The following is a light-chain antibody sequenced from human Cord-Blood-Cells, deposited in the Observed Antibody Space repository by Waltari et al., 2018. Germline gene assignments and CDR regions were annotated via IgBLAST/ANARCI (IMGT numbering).Light chain of an antibody. V-gene: IGLV2-8*01. Sequence: QSALTQPPSASGSPGQSVTISCTGTSRDVVGYTYFSWYQQHPGKAPKRMIYEVSKRPSGVPDRFSGSKSGNTASLTVSGLQAEDEADYYCSSYAGSVFGGGTKLTVL. CDR3: SSYAGSV. CDR1: SRDVVGYTY. J-gene: IGLJ2*01. CDR2: EVS.